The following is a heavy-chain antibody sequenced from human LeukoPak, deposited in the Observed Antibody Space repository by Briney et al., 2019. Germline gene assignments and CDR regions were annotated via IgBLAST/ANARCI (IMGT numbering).Heavy chain of an antibody. CDR1: GFTVSSNY. Sequence: GGSLRLSCAASGFTVSSNYMSWVRQAPGKGLEWVSVICSGGSTYYADSVKGRFTITRDTSKNTLYLQMNSLRAEDTAVYYCYSMIVVTIRVINDYWGQGTLVTVSS. D-gene: IGHD3-22*01. V-gene: IGHV3-66*01. CDR2: ICSGGST. J-gene: IGHJ4*02. CDR3: YSMIVVTIRVINDY.